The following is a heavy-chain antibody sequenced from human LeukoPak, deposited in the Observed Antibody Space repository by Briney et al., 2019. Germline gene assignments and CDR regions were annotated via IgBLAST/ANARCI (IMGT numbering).Heavy chain of an antibody. V-gene: IGHV4-30-2*01. J-gene: IGHJ4*02. Sequence: SETLSLTCAVSGGSISSGGYSWSWIRQPPGKGLEWIGYIYHSGSTYYNPSLKSRVTISVDRSKNQFSLKLSSVTAADTAVYYCARGPTWGSGYCFYYWGQGTLVTVPS. CDR2: IYHSGST. D-gene: IGHD3-22*01. CDR1: GGSISSGGYS. CDR3: ARGPTWGSGYCFYY.